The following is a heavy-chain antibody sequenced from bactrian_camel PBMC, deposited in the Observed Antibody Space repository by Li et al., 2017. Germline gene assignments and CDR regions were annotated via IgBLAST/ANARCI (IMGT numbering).Heavy chain of an antibody. CDR3: ATDFLSWRGLGTLGY. V-gene: IGHV3S55*01. CDR1: VDTIGRYC. D-gene: IGHD1*01. J-gene: IGHJ6*01. Sequence: VQLVESGGGSVQVGGSLRLSCVASVDTIGRYCMGWFRQTPDKEREGVAAIDSTGSANYADSVKGRFTISKDNARNTLALQMNSLKSEDAALYYCATDFLSWRGLGTLGYWGQGTQVTVS. CDR2: IDSTGSA.